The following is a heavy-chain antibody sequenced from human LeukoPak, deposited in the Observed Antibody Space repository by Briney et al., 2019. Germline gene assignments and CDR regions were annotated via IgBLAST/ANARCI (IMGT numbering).Heavy chain of an antibody. CDR2: ISAYNGNT. CDR1: GYTFTSYG. J-gene: IGHJ4*02. CDR3: ARDGVAGTYYFDY. V-gene: IGHV1-18*01. D-gene: IGHD6-19*01. Sequence: ASVKVSCKASGYTFTSYGISWVRQAPGQGLEWMGWISAYNGNTNYAQKFQGRVTMTRDTSTSTVYMELSSLISEDTAMYFCARDGVAGTYYFDYWGQGTLVTVSS.